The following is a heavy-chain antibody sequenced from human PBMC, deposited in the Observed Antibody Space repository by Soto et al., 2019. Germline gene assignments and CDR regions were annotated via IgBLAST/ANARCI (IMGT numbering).Heavy chain of an antibody. J-gene: IGHJ4*02. Sequence: GGSLRLSCAASGFTFSDYYMSWIRQAPGKGLEWVSYISSSGSTIYYADSVKGQFTISRDNSKNSLYLQMNSLRAEDTAVYYCERDGGLYSGSRPLYGGEETLVTVSS. CDR2: ISSSGSTI. V-gene: IGHV3-11*01. D-gene: IGHD6-13*01. CDR3: ERDGGLYSGSRPLY. CDR1: GFTFSDYY.